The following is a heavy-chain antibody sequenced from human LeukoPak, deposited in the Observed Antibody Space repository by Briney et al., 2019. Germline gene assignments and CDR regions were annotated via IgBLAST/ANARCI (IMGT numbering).Heavy chain of an antibody. J-gene: IGHJ6*02. CDR1: GGSISNGSYY. CDR3: AREGRTYYYYGMDV. V-gene: IGHV4-61*02. CDR2: IYTSGST. Sequence: SETLSLTCTVSGGSISNGSYYWSWIRQPAGKGLEWIGRIYTSGSTNYNPSLKSRVTISVDTSKNQFSLKLSSVTAADTAVYYCAREGRTYYYYGMDVWGQGTTVTVSS.